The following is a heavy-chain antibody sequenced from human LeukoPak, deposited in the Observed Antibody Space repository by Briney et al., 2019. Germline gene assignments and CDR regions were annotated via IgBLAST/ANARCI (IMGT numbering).Heavy chain of an antibody. Sequence: SETLSLTCAVYGESFSGYYWTWVRQPPGKGLEWIGDINHSGRTTYNPSLKSRVIISADTSKNLFSLNLTSVTAADTAVYYCTRPWQRRYYMDVWGKGTTVAVSS. CDR1: GESFSGYY. J-gene: IGHJ6*03. V-gene: IGHV4-34*01. CDR3: TRPWQRRYYMDV. CDR2: INHSGRT.